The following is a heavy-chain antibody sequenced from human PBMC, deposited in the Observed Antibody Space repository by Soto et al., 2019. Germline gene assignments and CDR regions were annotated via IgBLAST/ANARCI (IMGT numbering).Heavy chain of an antibody. J-gene: IGHJ4*02. CDR2: ISYSGNT. Sequence: QVQLQESGPGLVKPSQTLSLTCTVSGGSISSGDYYWSWIRQPPGKGLEWIGYISYSGNTYYNPSLQSRLSISGDTSQNQFPLRLSSVTAADTAVYYCVRTNYDYVWGSYRFDFWGQGTLVTVSS. V-gene: IGHV4-30-4*01. D-gene: IGHD3-16*02. CDR3: VRTNYDYVWGSYRFDF. CDR1: GGSISSGDYY.